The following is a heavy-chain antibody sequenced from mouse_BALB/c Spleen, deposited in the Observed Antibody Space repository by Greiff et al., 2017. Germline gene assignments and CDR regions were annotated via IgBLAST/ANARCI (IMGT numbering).Heavy chain of an antibody. D-gene: IGHD2-4*01. CDR1: GFTFSSYA. CDR2: ISSGGSYT. V-gene: IGHV5-9-4*01. Sequence: EVKLMESGGGLVKPGGSLKLSCAASGFTFSSYAMSWVRQSPEKRLEWVAEISSGGSYTYYPDTVTGRFTISRDNAKNTLYLEMSSLRSEDTAMYYCATYDFRYFDVWGAGTTVTVSS. CDR3: ATYDFRYFDV. J-gene: IGHJ1*01.